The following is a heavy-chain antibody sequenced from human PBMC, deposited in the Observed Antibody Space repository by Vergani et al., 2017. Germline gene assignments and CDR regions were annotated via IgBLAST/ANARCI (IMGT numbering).Heavy chain of an antibody. CDR3: ARTIGHCSNSNCYNLAY. CDR2: IYSSGST. Sequence: QVQLQESVPGLVKPSETLSLTCTVSGGSLINYYWSWVRQPPGKGLEWIGYIYSSGSTTYSPSLKSRLTMSVDPSKKQFSLKLRSVTLADTAVSYCARTIGHCSNSNCYNLAYWGQGTLVTVSS. D-gene: IGHD2-2*02. V-gene: IGHV4-59*01. J-gene: IGHJ4*02. CDR1: GGSLINYY.